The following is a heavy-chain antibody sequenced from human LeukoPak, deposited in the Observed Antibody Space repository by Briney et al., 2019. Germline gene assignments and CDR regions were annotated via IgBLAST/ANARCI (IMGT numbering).Heavy chain of an antibody. CDR2: ISGSGGST. CDR3: AKEPPILTGYYWDY. V-gene: IGHV3-23*01. CDR1: GFTFSSYW. Sequence: GGSLRLSCAASGFTFSSYWMNWARQAPGKGLEWVSAISGSGGSTYYADSVKGRFTISRDNSKNTLYLQMNSLRAEDTAVYYCAKEPPILTGYYWDYWGQGTLVTVSS. D-gene: IGHD3-9*01. J-gene: IGHJ4*02.